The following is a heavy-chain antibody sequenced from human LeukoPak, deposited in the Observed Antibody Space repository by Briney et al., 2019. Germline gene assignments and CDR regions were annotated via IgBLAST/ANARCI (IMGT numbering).Heavy chain of an antibody. Sequence: PGGSLRLSCAASGFTFSDYSMNWVRQAPGKGLDWISYIGIDSGNTNYADSVKGRFTISGDKAKNSLYLQMNSLRVEDTAVYYCARDYKYAFDNWGQGTLVTVSS. CDR3: ARDYKYAFDN. V-gene: IGHV3-48*01. D-gene: IGHD5-24*01. CDR2: IGIDSGNT. J-gene: IGHJ4*02. CDR1: GFTFSDYS.